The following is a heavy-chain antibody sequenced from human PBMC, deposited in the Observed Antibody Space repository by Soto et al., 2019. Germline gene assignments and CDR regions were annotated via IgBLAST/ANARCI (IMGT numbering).Heavy chain of an antibody. Sequence: QVHLVQSGAEVKKPGASVKVSCKGSGYGFTTYGITWVRQAPGQGLEWMAWISAHNGNTNYAQKLQGRVTVTRDTSTXTAYMELRSLXSDDTAVYYCARGRYGDYWGQGALVTVSS. CDR3: ARGRYGDY. CDR2: ISAHNGNT. CDR1: GYGFTTYG. D-gene: IGHD1-1*01. J-gene: IGHJ4*02. V-gene: IGHV1-18*01.